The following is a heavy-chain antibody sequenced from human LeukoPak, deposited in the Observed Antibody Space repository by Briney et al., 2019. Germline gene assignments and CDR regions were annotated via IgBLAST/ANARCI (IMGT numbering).Heavy chain of an antibody. D-gene: IGHD5-18*01. V-gene: IGHV4-59*08. CDR3: AGIGYSYVSYFDY. J-gene: IGHJ4*02. CDR1: GGSISSYY. CDR2: IYYSGRT. Sequence: SETLSLTCTVSGGSISSYYWIWIRQPPGQGLEGMGYIYYSGRTNYNPSLTSRVTISVDTSKNQFSLKLSSVTAADTAVYYCAGIGYSYVSYFDYWGQGTLVTVSS.